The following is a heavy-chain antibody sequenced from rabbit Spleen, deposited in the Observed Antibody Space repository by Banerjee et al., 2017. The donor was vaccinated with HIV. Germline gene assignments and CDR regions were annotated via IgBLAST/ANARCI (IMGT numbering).Heavy chain of an antibody. CDR2: IHGGSSGST. J-gene: IGHJ4*01. V-gene: IGHV1S40*01. D-gene: IGHD4-1*01. CDR3: ARETSSGWGIVSFYFSL. CDR1: GFSFSSVHW. Sequence: QSLEESGGDLVKPGASLTLTCTASGFSFSSVHWIYWVRQAPGKGLEWIACIHGGSSGSTYYASWAKGRFTIYKTSSTTVTLQMTSLTAADTATYFCARETSSGWGIVSFYFSLWGPGTLVTVS.